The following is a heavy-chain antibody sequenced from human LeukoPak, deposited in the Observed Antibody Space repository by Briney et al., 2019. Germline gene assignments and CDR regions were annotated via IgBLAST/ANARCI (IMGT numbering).Heavy chain of an antibody. Sequence: SGTLSLTCAVSGGSISSSNWWSWVRQPPGKGLEWIGEIYHSGSTNYNPSLKSRVTISVDKSKNQFSLKLSSVTAADTAVYYCARLTDRLPAAIPLGRQYYYYYGMDVWGKGTTVTVSS. CDR2: IYHSGST. V-gene: IGHV4-4*02. CDR1: GGSISSSNW. CDR3: ARLTDRLPAAIPLGRQYYYYYGMDV. J-gene: IGHJ6*04. D-gene: IGHD2-2*01.